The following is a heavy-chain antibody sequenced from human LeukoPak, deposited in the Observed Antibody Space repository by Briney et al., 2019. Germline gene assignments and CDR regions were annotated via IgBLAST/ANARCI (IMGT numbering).Heavy chain of an antibody. D-gene: IGHD4-17*01. CDR1: GFTFSSYA. V-gene: IGHV3-30-3*01. CDR3: ARADDYGSNPGVAFDI. J-gene: IGHJ3*02. CDR2: ISYDGSDK. Sequence: GGSLRLSCAASGFTFSSYAMHWVRQAPGKGLEWVAVISYDGSDKYYADSVKGRFTISRDNSKNTLYLQMNSLRAEDTAVYYCARADDYGSNPGVAFDIWGQGTMVTVSS.